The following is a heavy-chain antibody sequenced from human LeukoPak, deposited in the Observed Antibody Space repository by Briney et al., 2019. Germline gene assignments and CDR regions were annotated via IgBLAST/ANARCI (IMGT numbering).Heavy chain of an antibody. CDR2: IYYSGST. Sequence: SETLSLTCTVSGGSISSSSYYWGWIRQTPGKGLEWIGSIYYSGSTFYSPSLKSRVTISVDTSKNQFSLKLSSVTAADTAVYYCASLWERSCYARGFDYWGQGTLVTVSS. V-gene: IGHV4-39*01. D-gene: IGHD2-15*01. CDR1: GGSISSSSYY. CDR3: ASLWERSCYARGFDY. J-gene: IGHJ4*02.